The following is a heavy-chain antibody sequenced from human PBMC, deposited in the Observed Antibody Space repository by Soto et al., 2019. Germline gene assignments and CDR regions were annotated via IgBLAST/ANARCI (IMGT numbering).Heavy chain of an antibody. CDR2: ICGYNGNT. D-gene: IGHD4-4*01. J-gene: IGHJ6*03. V-gene: IGHV1-18*01. CDR1: GYTFRSYG. Sequence: QVQLVQSGTEVKKPGSSVKVSCKASGYTFRSYGISCVRQVPGQGPEWMGWICGYNGNTHYTQKFQGKVTMNTDTSTSTAYMEFTSLKTDDTDVYYCAKADSNYAGRFSYYYMDVGGNGTLVTVSS. CDR3: AKADSNYAGRFSYYYMDV.